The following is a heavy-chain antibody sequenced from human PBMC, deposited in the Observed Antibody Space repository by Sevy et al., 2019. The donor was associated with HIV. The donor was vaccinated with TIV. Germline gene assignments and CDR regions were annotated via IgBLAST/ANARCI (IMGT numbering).Heavy chain of an antibody. CDR1: GFIFSDFY. V-gene: IGHV3-11*01. Sequence: GGSLRLSCAASGFIFSDFYMSWVRQAPGKGLEWISYISSRGSTIYYADSVKGRFTISRDNAKNSLYLQMNSLTAEETAVYYCARDHVVVEPLANYGMDVWGQWTTVTVSS. J-gene: IGHJ6*02. CDR2: ISSRGSTI. D-gene: IGHD2-2*01. CDR3: ARDHVVVEPLANYGMDV.